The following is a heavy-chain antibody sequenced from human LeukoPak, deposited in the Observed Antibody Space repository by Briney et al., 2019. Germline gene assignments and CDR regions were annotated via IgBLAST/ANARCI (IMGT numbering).Heavy chain of an antibody. V-gene: IGHV3-74*01. J-gene: IGHJ5*02. Sequence: GGSLRLSCAASGFTFSNYWMHWVRQASGKGLVWVSFIKSDGTTTSYADSVKGRFTISRDNSKNTLYLQMNSLRAEDTAVYYCAKLVAVAGNNWFDPWGQGTLVTVSS. CDR1: GFTFSNYW. CDR2: IKSDGTTT. D-gene: IGHD6-19*01. CDR3: AKLVAVAGNNWFDP.